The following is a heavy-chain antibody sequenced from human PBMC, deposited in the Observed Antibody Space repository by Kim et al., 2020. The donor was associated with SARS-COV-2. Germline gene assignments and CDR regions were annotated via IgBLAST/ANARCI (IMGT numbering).Heavy chain of an antibody. CDR3: ARIIRRHGITMVRGVFANYYFDY. CDR2: IYYSGST. V-gene: IGHV4-59*01. J-gene: IGHJ4*02. Sequence: SETLSLTCTVSGGSISSYYWSWIRQPPGKGLEWIGYIYYSGSTNYNPSLKSRVTISVDTSKNQFSLKLSSVTAADTAVYYCARIIRRHGITMVRGVFANYYFDYWGQGTLVTVSS. D-gene: IGHD3-10*01. CDR1: GGSISSYY.